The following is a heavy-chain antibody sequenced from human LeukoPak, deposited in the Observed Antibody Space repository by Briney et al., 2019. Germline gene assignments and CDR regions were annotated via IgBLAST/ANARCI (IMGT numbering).Heavy chain of an antibody. Sequence: ALVKVSCKASGYTFTSYGISWVRQAPGQGLEWMGWISAYNGNTNYAQKLQGRVTMTTDTSTSTAYMELRSLRSDDTAVYYCARVRKAVDYFDYWGQGTLVTVSS. J-gene: IGHJ4*02. V-gene: IGHV1-18*01. D-gene: IGHD6-19*01. CDR1: GYTFTSYG. CDR3: ARVRKAVDYFDY. CDR2: ISAYNGNT.